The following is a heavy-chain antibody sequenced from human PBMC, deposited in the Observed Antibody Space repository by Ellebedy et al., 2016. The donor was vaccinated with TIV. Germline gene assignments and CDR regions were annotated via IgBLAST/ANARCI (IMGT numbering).Heavy chain of an antibody. CDR1: GFTFSTYW. Sequence: GGSLRLSXAASGFTFSTYWMTWVRQAPGKGLEWVATLNQDGSEKFYVDSVKGRFTISRHNAKSSLYLQMNGLRAEDTAVYYCTRDCTDGVCYATAYWGQGTPVTVSS. J-gene: IGHJ4*02. CDR2: LNQDGSEK. V-gene: IGHV3-7*01. D-gene: IGHD2-8*01. CDR3: TRDCTDGVCYATAY.